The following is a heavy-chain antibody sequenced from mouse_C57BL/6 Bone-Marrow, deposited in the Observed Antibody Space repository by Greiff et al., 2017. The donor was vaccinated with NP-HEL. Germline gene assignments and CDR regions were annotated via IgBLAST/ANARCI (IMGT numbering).Heavy chain of an antibody. D-gene: IGHD4-1*01. Sequence: VQLQESGAELVKPGASVKISCKASGYAFSSYWMNWVKQRPGKGLEWIGQIYPGDGDTNYNGKFKGKATLTADKSSSTAYMQLSSLTSEDAAVYFCASRTGTSGDDYWGQGTTLTVSS. V-gene: IGHV1-80*01. CDR2: IYPGDGDT. J-gene: IGHJ2*01. CDR3: ASRTGTSGDDY. CDR1: GYAFSSYW.